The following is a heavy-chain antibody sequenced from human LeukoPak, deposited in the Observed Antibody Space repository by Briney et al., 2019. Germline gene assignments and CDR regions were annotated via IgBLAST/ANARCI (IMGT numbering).Heavy chain of an antibody. J-gene: IGHJ6*03. CDR3: ARDSYYYDSSRYYMDV. D-gene: IGHD3-22*01. V-gene: IGHV4-4*07. CDR1: GGSISSYY. Sequence: KSSETLSLTCTVSGGSISSYYWSWIRQPAGKGLEWIGRIYTSGSTNYNPSLKSRVTMSVDTSKNQFSLKLSSVTAADTAVYYCARDSYYYDSSRYYMDVWGKGTTVTISS. CDR2: IYTSGST.